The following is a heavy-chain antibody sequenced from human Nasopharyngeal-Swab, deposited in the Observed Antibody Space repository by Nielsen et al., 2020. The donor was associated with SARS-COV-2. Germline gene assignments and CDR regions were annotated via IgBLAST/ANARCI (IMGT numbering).Heavy chain of an antibody. CDR3: ARGTQLRYFDWLDY. V-gene: IGHV3-9*01. Sequence: GGSLRLSCAASGFTFDDYAMHWVRQAPGKGLEWVSGISWNSGSIGYADSVKGRFTNSRDNAKNSLYLQMNSLRAEDTAVYYCARGTQLRYFDWLDYWGQGTPVTVSS. CDR2: ISWNSGSI. D-gene: IGHD3-9*01. CDR1: GFTFDDYA. J-gene: IGHJ4*02.